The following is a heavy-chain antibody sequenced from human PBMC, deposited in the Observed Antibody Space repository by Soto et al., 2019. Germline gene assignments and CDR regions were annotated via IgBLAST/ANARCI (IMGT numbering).Heavy chain of an antibody. J-gene: IGHJ3*02. CDR2: ISSSGSTI. V-gene: IGHV3-11*01. Sequence: GGSLRLSCAASGFTFSDYYMSWIRQAPGKGLEWVSYISSSGSTIYYADSVKGRFTISRDNAKNSLYLQMNSLRAEDPAVYYCARDLYGSGSYYNVYAFDIWGQGTMVTVSS. CDR1: GFTFSDYY. D-gene: IGHD3-10*01. CDR3: ARDLYGSGSYYNVYAFDI.